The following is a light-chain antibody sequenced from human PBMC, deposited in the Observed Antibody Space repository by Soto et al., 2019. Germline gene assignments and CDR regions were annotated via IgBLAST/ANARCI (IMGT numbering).Light chain of an antibody. J-gene: IGKJ3*01. CDR1: QVISNN. Sequence: DIQMTQSPSALSASVGDRVTITCRASQVISNNLAWYQQKPGKVPKLLIYAASTLQSGVPSRFSGSGSGTGFTLTISSLQPEDIATYYCQKYNGAPFTFGPGTRVDIK. V-gene: IGKV1-27*01. CDR3: QKYNGAPFT. CDR2: AAS.